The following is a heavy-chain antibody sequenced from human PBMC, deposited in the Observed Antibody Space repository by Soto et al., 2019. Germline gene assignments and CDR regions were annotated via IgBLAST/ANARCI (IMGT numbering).Heavy chain of an antibody. J-gene: IGHJ6*03. CDR2: ISGSGRTT. Sequence: EVQLLESGGGLVQPGGSLRLSCAASGFTFGTYAMKWLRQAPGRGLECVSFISGSGRTTYYAESVKGRFTVSSDNSKSTMYLQMNSLRAEDTALYYCAKFRGPSYSYYYMDVWGKGTTVTVSS. V-gene: IGHV3-23*01. D-gene: IGHD3-16*01. CDR3: AKFRGPSYSYYYMDV. CDR1: GFTFGTYA.